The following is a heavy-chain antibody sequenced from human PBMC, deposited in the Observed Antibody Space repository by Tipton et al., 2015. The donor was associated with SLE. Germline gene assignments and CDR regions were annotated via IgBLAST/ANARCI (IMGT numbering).Heavy chain of an antibody. CDR1: GGSISSGSYY. CDR3: ARCGSSLTWDYYYMDV. D-gene: IGHD6-6*01. V-gene: IGHV4-39*07. CDR2: INHSGST. J-gene: IGHJ6*03. Sequence: TLSLTCTVSGGSISSGSYYWSWIRQPPGKGLEWIGEINHSGSTNYNPSLKSRVTISVDTSKNQFSLKLSSVTAADTAVYYCARCGSSLTWDYYYMDVWGKGTTVTISS.